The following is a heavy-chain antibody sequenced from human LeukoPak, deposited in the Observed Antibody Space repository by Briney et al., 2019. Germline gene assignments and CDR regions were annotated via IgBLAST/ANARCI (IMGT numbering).Heavy chain of an antibody. CDR3: ARDLLGSATSYSSGAWDY. J-gene: IGHJ4*02. CDR1: GGTFSNYA. Sequence: SVKVSCKASGGTFSNYAISWVRQAPRQGLEWMGGIIPIFDTADNAQKFQGRLTITADESTSTAYMELSSLRADDTAVYYCARDLLGSATSYSSGAWDYWGQGTLVTVSS. V-gene: IGHV1-69*13. CDR2: IIPIFDTA. D-gene: IGHD3-9*01.